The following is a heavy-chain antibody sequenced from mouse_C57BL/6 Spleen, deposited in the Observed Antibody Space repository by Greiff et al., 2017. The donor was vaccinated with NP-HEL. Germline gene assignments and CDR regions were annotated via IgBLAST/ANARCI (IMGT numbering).Heavy chain of an antibody. J-gene: IGHJ2*01. CDR3: ARDSRALDY. V-gene: IGHV5-4*01. CDR2: ISDGGSYT. Sequence: EVKLVESGGGLVKPGGSLKLSCAASGFTFSSYAMSWVRQTPEQRLEWIATISDGGSYTYYPDNVKGRFTITRDNAKNNLYLQMRLQKSEDTALYYCARDSRALDYWGQGTTLTVSS. D-gene: IGHD3-3*01. CDR1: GFTFSSYA.